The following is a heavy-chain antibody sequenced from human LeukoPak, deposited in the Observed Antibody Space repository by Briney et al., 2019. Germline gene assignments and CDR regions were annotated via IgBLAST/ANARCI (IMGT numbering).Heavy chain of an antibody. J-gene: IGHJ4*02. CDR3: ARRSLPKLWFGELSTFDY. CDR1: GYTFTSCG. D-gene: IGHD3-10*01. CDR2: ISAYNGKT. Sequence: ASVTVSCKGSGYTFTSCGFSWVRQAPAQGIEWMGWISAYNGKTNYEQKLQGRVTMTTDTSTSTAYMELRSMRSDDTAVYYCARRSLPKLWFGELSTFDYWGQGTLVTVSS. V-gene: IGHV1-18*01.